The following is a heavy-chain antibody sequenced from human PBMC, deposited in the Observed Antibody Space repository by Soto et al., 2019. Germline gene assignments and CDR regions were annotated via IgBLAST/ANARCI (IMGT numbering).Heavy chain of an antibody. CDR2: INHSGST. V-gene: IGHV4-34*01. D-gene: IGHD4-17*01. CDR1: GGSFSGYY. CDR3: AREYGDYGVIDY. J-gene: IGHJ4*02. Sequence: QVQLQQWGAGLLKPSETLSLTCAVYGGSFSGYYWSWIRQPPGKGLEWIGEINHSGSTNYNPSLTRRVTISVDTSKNEFSPKRSSVTAADTAVYSCAREYGDYGVIDYWGQGTLVTVSS.